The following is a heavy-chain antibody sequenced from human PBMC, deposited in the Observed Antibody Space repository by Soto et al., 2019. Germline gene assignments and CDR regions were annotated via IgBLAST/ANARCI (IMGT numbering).Heavy chain of an antibody. CDR2: ISYDGSNK. V-gene: IGHV3-30*18. CDR1: GFTFSSYG. J-gene: IGHJ6*02. D-gene: IGHD6-6*01. Sequence: QVQLVESGGGVVQPGRSLRLSCAASGFTFSSYGMHWVRQAPGKGLEWVAVISYDGSNKYYADSVKGRFTISRDNSKNTLYLQMNSLRAEDTAVYYRAKEGPHSSSYYYYYGMDVWGQGTTVTVSS. CDR3: AKEGPHSSSYYYYYGMDV.